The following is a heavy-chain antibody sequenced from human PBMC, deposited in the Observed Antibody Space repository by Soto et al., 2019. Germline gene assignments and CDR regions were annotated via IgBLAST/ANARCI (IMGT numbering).Heavy chain of an antibody. Sequence: QVQLQESGPGLVKPSETLSLTCTVSGGSINSYYWSWIRQPPGKGLEWIGNIYYSGSTNYNPSLRSRVTISVDTSKNQFSLNLSSVTAADTAVYYCARGGRGGYSGYDHDYWGQGALVTVSS. D-gene: IGHD5-12*01. V-gene: IGHV4-59*01. CDR1: GGSINSYY. CDR3: ARGGRGGYSGYDHDY. CDR2: IYYSGST. J-gene: IGHJ4*02.